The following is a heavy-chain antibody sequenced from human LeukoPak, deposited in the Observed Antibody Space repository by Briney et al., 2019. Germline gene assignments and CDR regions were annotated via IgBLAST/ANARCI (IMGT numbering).Heavy chain of an antibody. CDR1: GFTVSSNY. V-gene: IGHV3-53*01. CDR3: ARIKAAAFYYYHYYGMDV. Sequence: GGSLRLSCAASGFTVSSNYMSWVRQAPGKGLEWVSVIYSGGSTYYADSVKGRFTISRDNSKNTLYLQMNSLRAEDTAVYYCARIKAAAFYYYHYYGMDVWGQGTTVTVSS. D-gene: IGHD6-13*01. J-gene: IGHJ6*02. CDR2: IYSGGST.